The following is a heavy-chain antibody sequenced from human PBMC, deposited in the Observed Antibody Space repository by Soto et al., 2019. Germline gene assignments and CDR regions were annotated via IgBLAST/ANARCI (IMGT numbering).Heavy chain of an antibody. CDR1: GGSMSGSY. CDR3: ARGGWYLDY. CDR2: IYYTGSP. Sequence: QVQLQESGPGLVKPSETLSLTCTVSGGSMSGSYWSWIRQCPGKGLEWIAYIYYTGSPEYNPSLDRRVTISVDTSKNQFSLKLSAVTAADTAVYYCARGGWYLDYWGQGTLVTVSS. J-gene: IGHJ4*02. D-gene: IGHD6-19*01. V-gene: IGHV4-59*01.